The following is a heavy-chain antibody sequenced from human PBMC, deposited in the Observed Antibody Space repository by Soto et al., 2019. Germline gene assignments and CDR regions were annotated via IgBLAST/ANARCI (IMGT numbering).Heavy chain of an antibody. V-gene: IGHV4-59*01. CDR2: IYYSGST. Sequence: PSETLSLTCTVSGGSISSYYWTWIRQPPGKGLEWIGYIYYSGSTNYNPSLKSRVTISVDTSTNQLSLKLSSVTAADTAVYYCARAKIHSTHYYYGMDVWGQGTTVTVSS. CDR3: ARAKIHSTHYYYGMDV. CDR1: GGSISSYY. D-gene: IGHD6-13*01. J-gene: IGHJ6*02.